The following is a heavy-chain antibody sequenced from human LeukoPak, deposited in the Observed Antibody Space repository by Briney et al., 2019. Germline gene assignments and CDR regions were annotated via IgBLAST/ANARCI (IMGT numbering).Heavy chain of an antibody. V-gene: IGHV3-23*01. J-gene: IGHJ4*02. Sequence: GGSLRLSCAASGFTFSSYAMSWVRQAPGKGLEWVSAISGSGGSTYYADSVKGRFTISRDDSKNTLYLQMNSLRAEDTAVYYCAKHYDSSGYYFDYWGQGTLVTVSS. CDR2: ISGSGGST. CDR1: GFTFSSYA. CDR3: AKHYDSSGYYFDY. D-gene: IGHD3-22*01.